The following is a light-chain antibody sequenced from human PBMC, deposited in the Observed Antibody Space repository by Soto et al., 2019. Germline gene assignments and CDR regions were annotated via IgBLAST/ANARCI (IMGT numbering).Light chain of an antibody. CDR3: QQYYSTPLT. CDR1: QSVLYSSNNKNY. CDR2: WAS. V-gene: IGKV4-1*01. J-gene: IGKJ4*01. Sequence: DIVMTQSPDSLAVSLGERATINCKSSQSVLYSSNNKNYLAWYQQKPGQPPKLLIYWASTRESGVPGRFSGSGSGTDFTLTISSLQAEDVAVYYSQQYYSTPLTFGGGTKVDIK.